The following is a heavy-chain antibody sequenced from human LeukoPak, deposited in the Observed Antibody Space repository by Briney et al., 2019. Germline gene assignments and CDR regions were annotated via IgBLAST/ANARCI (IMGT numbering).Heavy chain of an antibody. D-gene: IGHD1-26*01. CDR2: IYTSGST. CDR3: AARWELPDQHDAFDI. Sequence: TPSETLSLTCTVSGGSISSYYWSWIRQPAGKGLEWIGRIYTSGSTNYNPSLKSRVTMSVDTSKNRFSLKLSSVTAADTAVYYCAARWELPDQHDAFDIWGQGTMVTVSS. CDR1: GGSISSYY. J-gene: IGHJ3*02. V-gene: IGHV4-4*07.